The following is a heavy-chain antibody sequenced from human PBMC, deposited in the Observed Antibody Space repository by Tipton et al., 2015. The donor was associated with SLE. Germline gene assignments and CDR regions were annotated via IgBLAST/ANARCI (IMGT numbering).Heavy chain of an antibody. CDR3: ARQGAVAGFDY. CDR1: GGSISSYY. D-gene: IGHD6-19*01. V-gene: IGHV4-59*08. CDR2: IYYSGST. Sequence: TLSLTCTVSGGSISSYYWSWIRQPPVKGLEWIGYIYYSGSTNYNPSLKSRVTISVDTSKNQFSLKLSSVTAADTAVYYCARQGAVAGFDYWGQGTLVTVSS. J-gene: IGHJ4*02.